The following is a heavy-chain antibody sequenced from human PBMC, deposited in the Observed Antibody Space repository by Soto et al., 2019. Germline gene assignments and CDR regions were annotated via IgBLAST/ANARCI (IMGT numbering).Heavy chain of an antibody. CDR2: IIPTFGTR. CDR3: ASHRTHVAHIVLPPYYDYGLDV. V-gene: IGHV1-69*06. J-gene: IGHJ6*02. CDR1: GGPFSSYV. D-gene: IGHD6-6*01. Sequence: GASVKVSCKASGGPFSSYVISWVRQAPGQGLEWMGGIIPTFGTRKYAHDLQGRVTITADKSTSTADMQLRSLRSEYTAVYYCASHRTHVAHIVLPPYYDYGLDVWGQGTTVTVSS.